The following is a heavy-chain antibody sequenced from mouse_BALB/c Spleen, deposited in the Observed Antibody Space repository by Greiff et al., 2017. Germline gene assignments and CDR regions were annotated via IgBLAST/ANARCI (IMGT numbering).Heavy chain of an antibody. CDR1: GFTFSSYT. Sequence: EVHLVESGGGLVQPGGSLKLSCAASGFTFSSYTMSWVRQTPEKRLEWVAYISNGGGSTYYPDTVKGRFTISRDNAKNTLYLQMSSLKSEDTAMYYCARHPYDYDDGFDYWGQGTTLTVSS. V-gene: IGHV5-12-2*01. CDR2: ISNGGGST. D-gene: IGHD2-4*01. J-gene: IGHJ2*01. CDR3: ARHPYDYDDGFDY.